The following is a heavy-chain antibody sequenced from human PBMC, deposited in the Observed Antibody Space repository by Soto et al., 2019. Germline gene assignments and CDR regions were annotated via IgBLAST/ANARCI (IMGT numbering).Heavy chain of an antibody. V-gene: IGHV1-69*13. J-gene: IGHJ5*02. CDR3: ATGPTFTSTGWFDP. D-gene: IGHD2-8*02. Sequence: SVNVSCKASGDTLNSYVISWVRQAPGQGRVWMGRINPIFGTPNYAQKFQGRVTMTADESTNTAYMELTSLRAEDTAMYYCATGPTFTSTGWFDPWGQGTLVTVSS. CDR2: INPIFGTP. CDR1: GDTLNSYV.